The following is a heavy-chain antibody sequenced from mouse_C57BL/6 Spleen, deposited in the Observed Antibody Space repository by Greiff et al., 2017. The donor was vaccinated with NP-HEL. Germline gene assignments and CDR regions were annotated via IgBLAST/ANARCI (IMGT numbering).Heavy chain of an antibody. V-gene: IGHV1-74*01. CDR1: VYTFTSYW. J-gene: IGHJ4*01. D-gene: IGHD2-3*01. Sequence: VQLQQPGAELVKPGASVKVSCKASVYTFTSYWMHWVKQRPGQGLEWIGRIHPSDSDTNYNQKFKGKATLTVDKSSSTASMQLSSLTSEDSAVYYCAIRYDGYLYAMDYWGQGTSVTVSS. CDR3: AIRYDGYLYAMDY. CDR2: IHPSDSDT.